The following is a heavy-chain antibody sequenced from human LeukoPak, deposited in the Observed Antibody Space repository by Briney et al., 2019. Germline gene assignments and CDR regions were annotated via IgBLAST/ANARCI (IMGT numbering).Heavy chain of an antibody. Sequence: PGGSLRLSCAASGFTFSSFAMSWGRQAPGEGLEWVSAIIGSGGSTYYADSVKGRFTISRDNSKNTLYLQMNSLRAEDTAVYYFAKSPSVYYYYGMDVWGKGTTVTVSS. J-gene: IGHJ6*04. CDR1: GFTFSSFA. CDR3: AKSPSVYYYYGMDV. CDR2: IIGSGGST. V-gene: IGHV3-23*01.